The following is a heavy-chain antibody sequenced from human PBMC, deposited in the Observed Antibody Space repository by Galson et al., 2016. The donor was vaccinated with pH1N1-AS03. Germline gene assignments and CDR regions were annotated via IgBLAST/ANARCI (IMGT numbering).Heavy chain of an antibody. Sequence: GLLKPSETLSLTCTVSGVSPSGGNSYWTWIRQAAGQALEWIGRLDASGGTHYNPSPQTRLTNAFDTSSNEFSLILRSVTAADTAVYYCARFYFEFLLEVVAVTGTEMGAFDIWGQGTVVTVSS. D-gene: IGHD6-19*01. V-gene: IGHV4-61*02. CDR1: GVSPSGGNSY. CDR3: ARFYFEFLLEVVAVTGTEMGAFDI. CDR2: LDASGGT. J-gene: IGHJ3*02.